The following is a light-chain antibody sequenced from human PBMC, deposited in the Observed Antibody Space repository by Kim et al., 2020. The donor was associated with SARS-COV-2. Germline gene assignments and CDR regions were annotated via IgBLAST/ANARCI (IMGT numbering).Light chain of an antibody. CDR3: QQYGGSPLYS. CDR1: QNVDSAS. V-gene: IGKV3-20*01. CDR2: ATS. J-gene: IGKJ2*03. Sequence: CPGQRATLSCTASQNVDSASLAWYPQKPGQAPSLLIYATSTRATGIPDRFSGSGPGTDFTLTINRLETEDFAVYYCQQYGGSPLYSFGQGTKLEI.